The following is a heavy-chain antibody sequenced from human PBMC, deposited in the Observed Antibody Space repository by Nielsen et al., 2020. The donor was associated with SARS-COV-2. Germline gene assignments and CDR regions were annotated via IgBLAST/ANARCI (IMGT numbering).Heavy chain of an antibody. CDR2: INPNSGGT. D-gene: IGHD6-19*01. J-gene: IGHJ4*02. V-gene: IGHV1-2*02. Sequence: VSVKVSCKASGYTFTGYYMHWVRQAPGQGLEWMGWINPNSGGTNYAQKFQGRVTMTRDTSISTAYMELSRLRSDDTAVHYCARTGIAVAGIDFDYWGQGTLVTVSS. CDR3: ARTGIAVAGIDFDY. CDR1: GYTFTGYY.